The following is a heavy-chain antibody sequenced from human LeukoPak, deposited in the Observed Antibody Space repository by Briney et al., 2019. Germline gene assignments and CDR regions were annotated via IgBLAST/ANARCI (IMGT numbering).Heavy chain of an antibody. Sequence: ASVKVSCKASGYTFTNHDINWVRQASGQGLEWMGWMNPKSGNTGYLQKFQGRVTMTRDTSMSTAFTELNSLTSEDTAVYYCTRGVNSQGTAMVLFDSWGQGSLVTASA. CDR1: GYTFTNHD. D-gene: IGHD5-18*01. V-gene: IGHV1-8*01. J-gene: IGHJ4*02. CDR3: TRGVNSQGTAMVLFDS. CDR2: MNPKSGNT.